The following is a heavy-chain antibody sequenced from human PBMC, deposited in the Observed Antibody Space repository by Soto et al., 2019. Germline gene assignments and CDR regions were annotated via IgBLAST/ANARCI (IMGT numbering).Heavy chain of an antibody. V-gene: IGHV4-59*08. CDR3: ARLGGYYQAFDN. Sequence: PSETLSLTCTVSGGSIRNNYWSWIRQPPGKGLEWVGYIYYTGTSKYNPSLKSRVTISVDPSKNQFSLKLDSVTAADTAVYYCARLGGYYQAFDNWGQGTLVTVSS. CDR2: IYYTGTS. D-gene: IGHD3-3*01. J-gene: IGHJ4*02. CDR1: GGSIRNNY.